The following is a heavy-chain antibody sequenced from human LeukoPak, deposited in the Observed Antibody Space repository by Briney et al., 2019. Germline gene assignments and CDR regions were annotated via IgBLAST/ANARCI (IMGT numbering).Heavy chain of an antibody. Sequence: SVEVSCKASGGTFSSYAISWVRQAPGQGLEWMGRIIPILGIANYAQKFQGRVTITADKSTSTAYMELSSLRSEDTAVYYCARHPGIAVAGFDYWGQGTLVTVSS. J-gene: IGHJ4*02. CDR3: ARHPGIAVAGFDY. D-gene: IGHD6-19*01. CDR1: GGTFSSYA. CDR2: IIPILGIA. V-gene: IGHV1-69*04.